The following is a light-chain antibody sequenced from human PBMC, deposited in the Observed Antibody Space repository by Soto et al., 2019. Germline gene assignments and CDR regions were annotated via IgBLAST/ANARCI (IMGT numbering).Light chain of an antibody. CDR3: QQYGDSPLT. J-gene: IGKJ4*01. CDR2: DAS. Sequence: VLTQSPGTLSLSPGEGATLSCRASQRVASDLAWYLQKPGQPPRLLIYDASIRATGIPDRISGSGPERDFTLTISRLEPEDAAVYYCQQYGDSPLTFGGGTKVDIK. CDR1: QRVASD. V-gene: IGKV3-20*01.